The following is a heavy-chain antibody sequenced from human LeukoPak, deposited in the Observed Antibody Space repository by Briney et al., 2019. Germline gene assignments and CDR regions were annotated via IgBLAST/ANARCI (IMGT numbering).Heavy chain of an antibody. CDR3: AKHLAGKIRGANTE. Sequence: GGSLRLSCVASGFTLSSYAVSWVRQAPGKGLQWVSSLGISGDYAWYAGSVKGRFTISRDSSKNTLYLQMNSLRAEDTAVYYCAKHLAGKIRGANTEWGQGTLVTVSS. CDR1: GFTLSSYA. J-gene: IGHJ4*02. CDR2: LGISGDYA. D-gene: IGHD3-10*01. V-gene: IGHV3-23*01.